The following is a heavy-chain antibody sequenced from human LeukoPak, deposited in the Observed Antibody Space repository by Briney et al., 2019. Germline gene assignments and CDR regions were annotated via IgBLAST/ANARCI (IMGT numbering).Heavy chain of an antibody. CDR1: GFTFSSYA. CDR2: IKQDGSEK. J-gene: IGHJ4*02. Sequence: GRSLRLSCAASGFTFSSYAMHWVRQAPGKGLEWVANIKQDGSEKYYVDSVKGRFTISRDNAKDSLFLQMNSLRAEDTAVYYCARDRGFEYSDTGSFDYWGQGTLVTVSS. D-gene: IGHD6-6*01. V-gene: IGHV3-7*01. CDR3: ARDRGFEYSDTGSFDY.